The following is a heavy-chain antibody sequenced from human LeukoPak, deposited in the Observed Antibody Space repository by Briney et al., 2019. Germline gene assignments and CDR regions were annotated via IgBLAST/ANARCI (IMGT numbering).Heavy chain of an antibody. CDR1: GYTFTSYG. Sequence: GASVNVSCKASGYTFTSYGISWGRQAPGQGLEWMGWISAYNGNTNYAQKLQGRVTMTTDTSTSTAYMELRSLRSDDTGVYYCARDQDFWSGYYYYGMDVWGQGTTVTVSS. CDR3: ARDQDFWSGYYYYGMDV. D-gene: IGHD3-3*01. CDR2: ISAYNGNT. J-gene: IGHJ6*02. V-gene: IGHV1-18*01.